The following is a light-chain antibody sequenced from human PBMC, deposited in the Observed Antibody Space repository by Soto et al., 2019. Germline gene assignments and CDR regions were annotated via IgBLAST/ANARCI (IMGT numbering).Light chain of an antibody. CDR1: QSVSCSY. Sequence: EIVLTQSPGTLSLSPGERATLSCRASQSVSCSYLAWYQQKPGQAPRLLIYGTSSRATGIPDRFSGSGSGTDFTLTISRLEPEDFAVYYCQQYGSSPRTFGPGTKLEIK. J-gene: IGKJ2*01. CDR2: GTS. V-gene: IGKV3-20*01. CDR3: QQYGSSPRT.